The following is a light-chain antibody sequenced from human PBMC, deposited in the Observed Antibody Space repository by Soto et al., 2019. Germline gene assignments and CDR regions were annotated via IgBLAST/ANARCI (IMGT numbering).Light chain of an antibody. CDR3: QQYNNWLIT. CDR2: GAS. V-gene: IGKV3-15*01. Sequence: EIVMTQSPATLSVSPGERATLSCRASQSVSSNLAWYQQKPGQAPRLLIYGASTRATGIPARFSGSGSGTEFTLTISSLQSEDFAVYYCQQYNNWLITFGPGTKVDI. J-gene: IGKJ3*01. CDR1: QSVSSN.